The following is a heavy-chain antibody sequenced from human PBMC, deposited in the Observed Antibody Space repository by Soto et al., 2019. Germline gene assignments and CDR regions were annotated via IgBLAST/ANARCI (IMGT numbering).Heavy chain of an antibody. V-gene: IGHV3-30-3*01. CDR1: GFTFSSYA. J-gene: IGHJ3*02. Sequence: LRLSCAASGFTFSSYAMHWVRQAPGKGLEWVAVISYDGSNKYYADSVKGRFTISRDNSKNTLYLQMNSLRAEDTAVYYCARDALGAFDIWGQGTMVTVSS. CDR2: ISYDGSNK. CDR3: ARDALGAFDI.